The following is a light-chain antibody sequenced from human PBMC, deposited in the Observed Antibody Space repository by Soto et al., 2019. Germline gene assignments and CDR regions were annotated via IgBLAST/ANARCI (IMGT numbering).Light chain of an antibody. CDR3: QPLYT. Sequence: DIQMTQSPSTLSASVRDRATITCRASQSISNWLALYQQKPGKAPNFLVYKASSLECGVPSRFSGSGSGTELSLTISSLPPDDFATCYCQPLYTFGQGTKLEI. CDR1: QSISNW. V-gene: IGKV1-5*03. J-gene: IGKJ2*01. CDR2: KAS.